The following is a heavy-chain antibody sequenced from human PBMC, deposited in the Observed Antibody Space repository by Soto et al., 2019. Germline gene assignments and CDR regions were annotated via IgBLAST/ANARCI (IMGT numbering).Heavy chain of an antibody. J-gene: IGHJ5*02. V-gene: IGHV3-21*01. Sequence: GGSLRLSCAASGFTFSSYSMNWVRQAPGKGLEWVSSISSSSSYIYYADSVKGRSTISRDNAKNSLYLQMNSLRAEDTAVYYCARGGIAAAGTGWFDPWGQGTLVTVSS. CDR3: ARGGIAAAGTGWFDP. D-gene: IGHD6-13*01. CDR2: ISSSSSYI. CDR1: GFTFSSYS.